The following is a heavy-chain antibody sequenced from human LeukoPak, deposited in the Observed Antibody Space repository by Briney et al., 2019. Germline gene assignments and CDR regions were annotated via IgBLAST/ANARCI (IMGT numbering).Heavy chain of an antibody. V-gene: IGHV3-30*02. D-gene: IGHD3-3*01. CDR2: IRYDGSNQ. CDR1: GFTFRSYG. J-gene: IGHJ6*03. CDR3: AKDLTIFGVVIITYYMDV. Sequence: GGSLRLSCVASGFTFRSYGMHWVRQAPGKGLEWVAFIRYDGSNQYYADSVKGRFTISRDNSKNTLYLQMNSLRAEDTAVYYCAKDLTIFGVVIITYYMDVWGKGTTVTVSS.